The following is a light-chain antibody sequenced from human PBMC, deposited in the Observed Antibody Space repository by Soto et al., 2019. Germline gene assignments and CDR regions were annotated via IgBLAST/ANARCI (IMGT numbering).Light chain of an antibody. V-gene: IGKV1-39*01. Sequence: DIQMSQSPSSLSASVGDRVTITCRASQSISSYLNWYQQKPGQAPKLLISAASSLQSGVPARFSGSGSGTDFTLTISSLRPEDFAVYYCQQRSNWPLTFGGGTKVEIK. CDR3: QQRSNWPLT. CDR1: QSISSY. J-gene: IGKJ4*01. CDR2: AAS.